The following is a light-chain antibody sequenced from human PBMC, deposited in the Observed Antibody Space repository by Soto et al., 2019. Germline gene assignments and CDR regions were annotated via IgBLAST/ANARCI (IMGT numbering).Light chain of an antibody. V-gene: IGLV2-14*01. J-gene: IGLJ2*01. CDR2: EVS. CDR3: SSFSRTSTIV. Sequence: QSALTQPASVSGSPGQSITISCTGSSSDVGGYNYVSWYQHHPGRVPKPMIFEVSDRPSGVSSRFSGSKSGNTAYLTISGLQAEDEADYYCSSFSRTSTIVFGGGTKVTVL. CDR1: SSDVGGYNY.